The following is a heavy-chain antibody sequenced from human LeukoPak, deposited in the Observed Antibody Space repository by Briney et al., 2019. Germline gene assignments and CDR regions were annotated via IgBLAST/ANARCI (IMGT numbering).Heavy chain of an antibody. D-gene: IGHD3-16*01. Sequence: SETLSLTCTVSGGSISSYYWSWIRQPPGKGLEWIGYIYYSGSTNYNPSLKSRVTISVDTSKNQFSLKLSSVTAADTAVYYCARVGLNYYYYYMDVWGKGTTVTVSS. CDR3: ARVGLNYYYYYMDV. CDR2: IYYSGST. J-gene: IGHJ6*03. V-gene: IGHV4-59*01. CDR1: GGSISSYY.